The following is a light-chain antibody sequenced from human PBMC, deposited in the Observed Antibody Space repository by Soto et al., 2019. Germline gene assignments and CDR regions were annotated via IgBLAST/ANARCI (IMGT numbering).Light chain of an antibody. Sequence: EIVLTQSPGTLSLSPGEGATLSCRASQSVSSTFLAWYQQKPGQAPRLLIYGASFRATGIPDRFSGSGSGTDFTLTISRLEPEDFAVYYCQQYGNSRYIFAQGTKLEIK. CDR3: QQYGNSRYI. V-gene: IGKV3-20*01. CDR2: GAS. J-gene: IGKJ2*01. CDR1: QSVSSTF.